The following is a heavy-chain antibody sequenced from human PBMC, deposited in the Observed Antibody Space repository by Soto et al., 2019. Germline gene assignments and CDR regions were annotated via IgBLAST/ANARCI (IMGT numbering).Heavy chain of an antibody. Sequence: SETLSLTCTVSGGSISSGDYYWSWIRQPPGKGLEWIGYIYYSGSTSYNPSLKSRVTISVDTSKNQFSLKLSSVTAADTAVYYCARLVIVGATNWFDPWGQGTLVTVSS. CDR1: GGSISSGDYY. CDR2: IYYSGST. V-gene: IGHV4-30-4*01. J-gene: IGHJ5*02. D-gene: IGHD1-26*01. CDR3: ARLVIVGATNWFDP.